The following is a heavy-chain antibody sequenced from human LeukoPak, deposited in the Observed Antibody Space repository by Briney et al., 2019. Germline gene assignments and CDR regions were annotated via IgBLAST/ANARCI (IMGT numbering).Heavy chain of an antibody. V-gene: IGHV4-59*01. CDR3: ARASTTFDD. D-gene: IGHD1-14*01. J-gene: IGHJ4*02. Sequence: SETLSLTCTVSGGSISSYYWNWIRQSPGKGLEWIGYTYYSGSTNYNPSLKSRVTISVDTSKNQFSLKLRSVTAADTAVYFCARASTTFDDWGQGTLVTVSS. CDR1: GGSISSYY. CDR2: TYYSGST.